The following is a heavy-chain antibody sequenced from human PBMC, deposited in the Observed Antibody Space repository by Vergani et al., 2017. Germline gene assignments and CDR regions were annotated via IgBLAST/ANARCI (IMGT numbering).Heavy chain of an antibody. V-gene: IGHV4-39*01. D-gene: IGHD3-9*01. J-gene: IGHJ4*02. CDR2: IYHSGGA. Sequence: QVRLQESGPGLVKPSETLSLTCSVSGGSITSSSYYWGWIRQPPGKGLVWIGNIYHSGGAYYNPSLKGRVTISVDTSKNQFSLEVTSVTAADTAIYFCARTESFILRYFHWALWGQGTLVTVSS. CDR3: ARTESFILRYFHWAL. CDR1: GGSITSSSYY.